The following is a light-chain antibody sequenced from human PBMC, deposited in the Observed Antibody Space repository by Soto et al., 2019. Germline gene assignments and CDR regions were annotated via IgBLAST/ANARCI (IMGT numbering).Light chain of an antibody. CDR1: QSLVNNNGDTY. Sequence: DVVLTQTPLSSPVTLGQPASISCRSSQSLVNNNGDTYLSWLQQRPGQPPRVLIYRVSNRFSGVPDRFSGSGAGTDFTLKISRVEAEDVGVYYCFQAKHYPLTFGGGTTVEI. CDR2: RVS. CDR3: FQAKHYPLT. V-gene: IGKV2-24*01. J-gene: IGKJ4*01.